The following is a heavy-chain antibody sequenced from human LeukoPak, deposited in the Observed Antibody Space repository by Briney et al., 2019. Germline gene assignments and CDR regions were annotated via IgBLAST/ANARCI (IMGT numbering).Heavy chain of an antibody. D-gene: IGHD5-18*01. CDR1: GFTFSSYS. Sequence: GGSLRLSCAASGFTFSSYSMNWVRQAPGKGLEWVSAISGSGGSTYYADSVKGRFTISRDNSKNTLYLQMNSLRAEDTAVYYCAKGDSASRIQLWINWFDPWGQGTLVTVSS. J-gene: IGHJ5*02. V-gene: IGHV3-23*01. CDR3: AKGDSASRIQLWINWFDP. CDR2: ISGSGGST.